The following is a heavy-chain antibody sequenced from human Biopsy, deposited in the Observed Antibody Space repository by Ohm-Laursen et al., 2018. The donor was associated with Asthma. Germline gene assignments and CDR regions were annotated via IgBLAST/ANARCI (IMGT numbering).Heavy chain of an antibody. CDR2: HDHEEGGT. CDR3: ASDFPKDYVRYNFQF. J-gene: IGHJ4*02. V-gene: IGHV1-24*01. D-gene: IGHD4-17*01. Sequence: ASVKVSCTLSGYSLTDLSMHWVRQAPGQGLEWMGGHDHEEGGTVNAWRFQGRVTMTEDTSTDTAYMELSSLSSDDTAVYYCASDFPKDYVRYNFQFWGQGTLVTVSS. CDR1: GYSLTDLS.